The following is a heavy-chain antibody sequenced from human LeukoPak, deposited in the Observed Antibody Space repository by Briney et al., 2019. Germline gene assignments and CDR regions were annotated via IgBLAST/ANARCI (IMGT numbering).Heavy chain of an antibody. CDR2: INPNSGGT. CDR3: ARGRSSSWCTAEYFQH. Sequence: ASVKVSCKASGYTFTGYYMHWVRQAPGQGLEWMGWINPNSGGTNYAQKFQGRVTMTRDTSISTAYMELSRLRSDDTAVYYCARGRSSSWCTAEYFQHWGQGTLVTVSS. CDR1: GYTFTGYY. V-gene: IGHV1-2*02. D-gene: IGHD6-13*01. J-gene: IGHJ1*01.